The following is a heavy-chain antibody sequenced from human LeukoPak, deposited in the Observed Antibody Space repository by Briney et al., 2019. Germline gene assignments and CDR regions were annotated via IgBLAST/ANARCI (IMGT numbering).Heavy chain of an antibody. CDR3: ARGVAGTGDYYYYYMDV. V-gene: IGHV4-59*01. CDR1: GGSISSYY. CDR2: IYYSGST. J-gene: IGHJ6*03. Sequence: PSETLSLTCTVSGGSISSYYWSWIRQPPGKGLEWIGYIYYSGSTNYNPSLKSRVTISVDTSKNQFSLKLSSVTAADTAVYYCARGVAGTGDYYYYYMDVWGKGTTVTVSS. D-gene: IGHD6-19*01.